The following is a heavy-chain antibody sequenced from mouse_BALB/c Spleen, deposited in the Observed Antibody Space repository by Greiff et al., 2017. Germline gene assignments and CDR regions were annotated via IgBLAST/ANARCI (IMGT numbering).Heavy chain of an antibody. D-gene: IGHD2-14*01. CDR3: ARDGYGEGAWFAY. V-gene: IGHV2-9*02. CDR2: IWAGGST. Sequence: VKLMESGPGLVAPSQSLSITCTVSGFSLTSYGVHWVRQPPGKGLEWLGVIWAGGSTNYNSALMSRLSISKDNSKSQVFLKMNSLQTDDTAMYYCARDGYGEGAWFAYWGQGTLVTVSA. CDR1: GFSLTSYG. J-gene: IGHJ3*01.